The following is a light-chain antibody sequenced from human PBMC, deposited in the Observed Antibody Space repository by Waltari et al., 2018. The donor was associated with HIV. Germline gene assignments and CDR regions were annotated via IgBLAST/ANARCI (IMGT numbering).Light chain of an antibody. Sequence: QSALTQPRSVSGSPGQSVTISCTETSSDVGGYTSVYWYQKHPGKAPKLMIYDVSKRPAGVPDRFSGSKSGNTASLTISGLQAEDEADYYCCSYAGSYPYVFGTGTKVTVL. CDR1: SSDVGGYTS. J-gene: IGLJ1*01. CDR3: CSYAGSYPYV. V-gene: IGLV2-11*01. CDR2: DVS.